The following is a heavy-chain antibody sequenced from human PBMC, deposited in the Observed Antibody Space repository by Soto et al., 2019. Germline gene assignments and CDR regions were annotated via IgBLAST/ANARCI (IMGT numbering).Heavy chain of an antibody. CDR3: ARRGGWLRLRGYNWNDDHFDY. CDR2: IYYSGST. J-gene: IGHJ4*02. CDR1: GGSISSYY. D-gene: IGHD1-20*01. Sequence: PSETLSLTCTVSGGSISSYYWSWIRQPPGKGLEWIGYIYYSGSTNYNPSLKRRVTISVDTSKNQFSLKLSSVTAADTAVYYCARRGGWLRLRGYNWNDDHFDYWGQGTLVTVSS. V-gene: IGHV4-59*01.